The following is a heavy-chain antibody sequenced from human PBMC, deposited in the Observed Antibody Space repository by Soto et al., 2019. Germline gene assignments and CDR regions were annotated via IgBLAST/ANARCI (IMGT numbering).Heavy chain of an antibody. CDR1: GGTFSSYA. CDR3: AREEVGYCSSTSCYAQNQLRFFLGENWFDP. V-gene: IGHV1-69*01. CDR2: IIPIFGTA. J-gene: IGHJ5*02. D-gene: IGHD2-2*01. Sequence: QVQLVQSGAEVKKPGSSVKVSCKASGGTFSSYAISWVRQAPGQGLEWMGGIIPIFGTANYAQEFQGRVTITADESTSTAYMELSSLRSEDTAVYYCAREEVGYCSSTSCYAQNQLRFFLGENWFDPWGQGTLVTVSS.